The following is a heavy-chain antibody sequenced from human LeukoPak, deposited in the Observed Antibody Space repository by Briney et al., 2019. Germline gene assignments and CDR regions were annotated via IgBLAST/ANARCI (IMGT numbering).Heavy chain of an antibody. Sequence: ASEKVSCKASGYTFTSYDINWVRQATGQGLEWMGWMNPNSGNTGYAQKFQGRVTMTRNTSISTAYMELSSLRSEDTAVYYCARGGSGDWLGRYYYYGMDVWGQGTTVTVSS. D-gene: IGHD3-10*01. J-gene: IGHJ6*02. V-gene: IGHV1-8*01. CDR2: MNPNSGNT. CDR1: GYTFTSYD. CDR3: ARGGSGDWLGRYYYYGMDV.